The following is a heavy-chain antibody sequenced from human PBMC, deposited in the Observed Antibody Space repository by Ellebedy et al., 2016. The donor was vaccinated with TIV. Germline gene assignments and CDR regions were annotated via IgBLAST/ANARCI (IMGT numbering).Heavy chain of an antibody. J-gene: IGHJ3*02. CDR2: IRQDGSRV. V-gene: IGHV3-7*01. Sequence: GESLKISCVASAFTFSSYWMTWVRQAPGKGLEWVANIRQDGSRVNYVDSVKGRFTISRDNAKNSLHLQMNGLRAEDTAVYYCARDSGSGAFDIWGQGTLVTVSS. CDR3: ARDSGSGAFDI. CDR1: AFTFSSYW. D-gene: IGHD3-10*01.